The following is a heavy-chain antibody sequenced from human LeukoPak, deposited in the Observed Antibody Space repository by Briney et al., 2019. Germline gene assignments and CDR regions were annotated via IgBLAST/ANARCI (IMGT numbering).Heavy chain of an antibody. D-gene: IGHD3-10*02. CDR2: IGGADGNT. Sequence: GGSLRLSCAASGFTFSSYAMTWVRQAPGKGLDWVSTIGGADGNTYYADSVKGRFTISRDNAKNSLYLQMNSLRAEDTAVYYCAQLGITMIGGVWGKGTTVTISS. V-gene: IGHV3-23*01. CDR3: AQLGITMIGGV. J-gene: IGHJ6*04. CDR1: GFTFSSYA.